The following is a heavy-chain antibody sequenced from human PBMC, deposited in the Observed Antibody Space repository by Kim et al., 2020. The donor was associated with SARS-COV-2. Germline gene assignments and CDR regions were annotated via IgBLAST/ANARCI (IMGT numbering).Heavy chain of an antibody. CDR2: IYYSGST. J-gene: IGHJ3*02. D-gene: IGHD3-9*01. CDR3: ASQRRILTGQSAFDI. Sequence: SETLSLTCTVSGGSISSYYWSWIRQPPGKGLEWIGYIYYSGSTNYNPSLKSRVTISVDTSKNQFSLKLSSVTAADTAVYYCASQRRILTGQSAFDIWGQGTMVTVSS. V-gene: IGHV4-59*08. CDR1: GGSISSYY.